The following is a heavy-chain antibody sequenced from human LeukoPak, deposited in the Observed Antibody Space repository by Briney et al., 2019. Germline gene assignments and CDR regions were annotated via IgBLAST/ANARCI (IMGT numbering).Heavy chain of an antibody. CDR2: IIPIFGTA. D-gene: IGHD6-6*01. CDR1: GGTFSSYA. V-gene: IGHV1-69*05. J-gene: IGHJ4*02. Sequence: ASVKVSCKASGGTFSSYAISWVRQAPGQGLEWMGGIIPIFGTANYAQKFQGRVTITTDESTSTAYMELSSLRSEDTAVYYCVRAVAARLSYFDYWGQGTLVTVSS. CDR3: VRAVAARLSYFDY.